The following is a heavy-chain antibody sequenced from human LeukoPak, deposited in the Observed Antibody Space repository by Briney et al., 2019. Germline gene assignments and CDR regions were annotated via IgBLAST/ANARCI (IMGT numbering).Heavy chain of an antibody. V-gene: IGHV1-69*05. CDR2: IIPIFGTA. CDR1: GGTFSSYA. J-gene: IGHJ5*02. D-gene: IGHD3-16*02. CDR3: ARVPPHLRGCYRLGWFDP. Sequence: ASVKVSCKASGGTFSSYAISWVRQAPGQGLEWMGGIIPIFGTANYAQKFQGRVTITTDESTSTAYMELSSLRSEDTAVYYCARVPPHLRGCYRLGWFDPWGQGTLVTVSS.